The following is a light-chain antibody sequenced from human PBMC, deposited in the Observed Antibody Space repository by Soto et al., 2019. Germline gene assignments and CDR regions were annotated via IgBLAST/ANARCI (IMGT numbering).Light chain of an antibody. Sequence: DIVMTQSPLSLPVTPGEPASISCRSSQSLLHSNGYNYLDWYLQKPGQSPQLLIYLGSNRSSGVPDRFSGSGSGTDFTLKISRVEAEDVGVYYCMQALQTPLAFGQVTKV. CDR2: LGS. CDR3: MQALQTPLA. V-gene: IGKV2-28*01. J-gene: IGKJ1*01. CDR1: QSLLHSNGYNY.